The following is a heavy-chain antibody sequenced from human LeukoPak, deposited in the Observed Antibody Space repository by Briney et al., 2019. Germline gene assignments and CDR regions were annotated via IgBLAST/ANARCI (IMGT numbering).Heavy chain of an antibody. CDR3: VRDPMTWYFDL. J-gene: IGHJ2*01. CDR1: GGSFSGYY. Sequence: NPSETLSLTCAVYGGSFSGYYWSWIRQPPGKGLEWIGEINHSGGTNYNPSLKSRVTISVDTSKNQFSLNLNSVTAADTAVYYCVRDPMTWYFDLWGRGTLVTVSS. V-gene: IGHV4-34*01. CDR2: INHSGGT.